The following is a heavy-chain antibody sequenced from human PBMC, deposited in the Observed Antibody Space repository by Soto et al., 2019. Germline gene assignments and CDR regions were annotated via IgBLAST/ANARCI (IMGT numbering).Heavy chain of an antibody. D-gene: IGHD6-6*01. CDR3: ARAPKVTGSSQTRPDF. V-gene: IGHV4-34*01. CDR1: SGSFSGYY. CDR2: ISQSGNT. Sequence: PSETLSLTCSIYSGSFSGYYWSWIRQPPGKGREWIGEISQSGNTNSRPSLKSRVSISIDPSKKQFSLNLATVSAADTAVYYCARAPKVTGSSQTRPDFWGQGTMVTVYS. J-gene: IGHJ4*02.